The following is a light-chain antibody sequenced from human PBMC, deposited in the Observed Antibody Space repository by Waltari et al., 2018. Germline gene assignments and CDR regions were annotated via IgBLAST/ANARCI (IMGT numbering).Light chain of an antibody. Sequence: QSVLTQPPSTSGTPGQRVTISCSGSTSNIGTNTFTWYQRLPGTAPKTVIFANYHRPSGVPDRFSASKSGTSASLVISGLQSEDEADYFCATWDDSLSGRVFGGGTKVTVL. CDR2: ANY. CDR1: TSNIGTNT. V-gene: IGLV1-44*01. J-gene: IGLJ3*02. CDR3: ATWDDSLSGRV.